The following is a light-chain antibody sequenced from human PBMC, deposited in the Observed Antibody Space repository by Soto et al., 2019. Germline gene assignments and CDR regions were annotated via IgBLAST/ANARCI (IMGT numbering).Light chain of an antibody. Sequence: QSALTQPASLSGSPGQSITISCTGTSSDIGAYDYVSWFQQHPGKAPKLMIYEVTNRPSGVSIRFSGSKSANTASLTISGLQAEDEASYYCCSYRSVNTVVFGSGTKLTVL. CDR1: SSDIGAYDY. V-gene: IGLV2-14*03. CDR3: CSYRSVNTVV. CDR2: EVT. J-gene: IGLJ2*01.